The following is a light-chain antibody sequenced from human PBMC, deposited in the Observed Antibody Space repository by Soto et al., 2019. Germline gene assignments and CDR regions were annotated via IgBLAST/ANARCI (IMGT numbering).Light chain of an antibody. V-gene: IGKV4-1*01. CDR1: QSVLYTLNKRNY. J-gene: IGKJ5*01. CDR3: QQYYTTPTIT. CDR2: WAY. Sequence: DIVMTQSPDSLAMSLGERATINCKSSQSVLYTLNKRNYLSWYQQKPGQPPKLLIYWAYTRDSGVPDRFSGSGSGTEFTLTISSRQAEDAAVYYCQQYYTTPTITFGQGTRLEIK.